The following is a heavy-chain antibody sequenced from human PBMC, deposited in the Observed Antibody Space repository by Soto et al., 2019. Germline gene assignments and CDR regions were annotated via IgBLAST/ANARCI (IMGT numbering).Heavy chain of an antibody. J-gene: IGHJ5*02. D-gene: IGHD3-9*01. CDR1: GFTFSSYS. CDR3: ARAADILNWFDP. CDR2: ISSSSSTT. Sequence: GGSLRLSCAASGFTFSSYSMNWVRQAPGKGLEWVSYISSSSSTTYYADSVKGRFTISRDNAKNSLYLQMNSLRAEDTAVYYCARAADILNWFDPWGQGTLVTVSS. V-gene: IGHV3-48*01.